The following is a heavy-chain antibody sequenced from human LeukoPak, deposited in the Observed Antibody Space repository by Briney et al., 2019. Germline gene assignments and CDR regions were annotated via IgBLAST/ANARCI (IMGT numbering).Heavy chain of an antibody. D-gene: IGHD6-19*01. CDR3: ARFGLGKHIEVAGIPFDI. V-gene: IGHV1-18*01. CDR1: GYTFTNYG. Sequence: ASVKVSCKASGYTFTNYGISWVRQAPGQGLEWMGWINTYNGNTNYAQKLRGRVTMTTDTSTSTAYMELRSLRSDDTAVYYCARFGLGKHIEVAGIPFDIWGQGTMVTVSS. J-gene: IGHJ3*02. CDR2: INTYNGNT.